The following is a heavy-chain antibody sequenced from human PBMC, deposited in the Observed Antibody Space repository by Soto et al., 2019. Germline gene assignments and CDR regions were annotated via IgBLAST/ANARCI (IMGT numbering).Heavy chain of an antibody. CDR3: AKDQAIVVGPAEYFQH. Sequence: EVQLLESGGGLVQPGGSLRLSCAASGFTFSSYAMSWVRQAPGKGLEWVSAISGSGGSTYYADSVKGRFTISRDNSKNTLYLQMNSLRAEDTAVYYCAKDQAIVVGPAEYFQHWGQGTLVTVSS. J-gene: IGHJ1*01. D-gene: IGHD2-21*01. CDR2: ISGSGGST. V-gene: IGHV3-23*01. CDR1: GFTFSSYA.